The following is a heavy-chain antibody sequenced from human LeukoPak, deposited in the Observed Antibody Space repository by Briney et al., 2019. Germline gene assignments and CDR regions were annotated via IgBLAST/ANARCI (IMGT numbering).Heavy chain of an antibody. CDR1: GFTVSSNY. CDR3: ARGDGYNYWDY. V-gene: IGHV3-53*01. J-gene: IGHJ4*02. Sequence: GGSLRLSCAASGFTVSSNYMSWVRQAPGKGLEWVSVIYSGGSTYYADSVKGRFTISRDNSKNTVYLQMGSLRAEDTAVYYCARGDGYNYWDYWGQGTLVTVSS. CDR2: IYSGGST. D-gene: IGHD5-24*01.